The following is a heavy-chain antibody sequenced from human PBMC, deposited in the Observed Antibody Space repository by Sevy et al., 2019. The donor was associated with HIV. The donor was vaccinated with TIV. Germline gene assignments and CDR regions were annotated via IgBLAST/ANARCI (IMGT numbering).Heavy chain of an antibody. V-gene: IGHV3-53*04. CDR3: ARGSSIAARLLSY. CDR2: IYSGGST. CDR1: GFTVSSNY. J-gene: IGHJ4*02. D-gene: IGHD6-6*01. Sequence: GGSLRLSCAASGFTVSSNYMSWVRQAPGKGLEWVSVIYSGGSTYYADSVKGRFTISRHNPKNTLYLQMNSLRAEDTAVYYCARGSSIAARLLSYWGQGTLVTVSS.